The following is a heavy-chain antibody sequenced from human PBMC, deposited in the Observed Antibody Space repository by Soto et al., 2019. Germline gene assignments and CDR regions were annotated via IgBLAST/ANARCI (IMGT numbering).Heavy chain of an antibody. CDR3: ARGHDY. Sequence: GGSLRLSCAASGFTFTDFKMIWVRQAPGKGLEWVSFISSGGSYIYYADSVKGRFTISRDNSKNSLYLQMNSLRTEDTAVYYCARGHDYWGQGTLVTVSS. J-gene: IGHJ4*02. CDR2: ISSGGSYI. V-gene: IGHV3-21*01. CDR1: GFTFTDFK.